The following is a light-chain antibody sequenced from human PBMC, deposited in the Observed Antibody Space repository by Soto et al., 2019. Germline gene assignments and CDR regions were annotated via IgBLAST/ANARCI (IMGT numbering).Light chain of an antibody. Sequence: QSVLTQSPSASASLGASVKLTCTLSSGHSNHAIAWHRQQPEKGPRYLMKVNSDGSHSKGDGIPDRFSGSSSGAERYLTISSLQSEDEADYYCQTWGTGIQVFGGGTKLTVL. CDR3: QTWGTGIQV. CDR1: SGHSNHA. V-gene: IGLV4-69*01. J-gene: IGLJ3*02. CDR2: VNSDGSH.